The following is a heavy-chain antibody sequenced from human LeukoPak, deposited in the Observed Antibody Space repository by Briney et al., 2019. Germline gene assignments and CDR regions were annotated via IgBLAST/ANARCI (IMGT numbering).Heavy chain of an antibody. J-gene: IGHJ6*02. CDR2: IYTSGST. Sequence: PSETLSLTCTVSGGSISSYYWSWIRQPAGKGLEWIGRIYTSGSTNYNPSPKSRVTMSVDTSKNQFSLKLSSVTAADTAVYYCARDQGGSGPSDYYYYGMDVWGQGTTVTVSS. CDR3: ARDQGGSGPSDYYYYGMDV. CDR1: GGSISSYY. D-gene: IGHD3-10*01. V-gene: IGHV4-4*07.